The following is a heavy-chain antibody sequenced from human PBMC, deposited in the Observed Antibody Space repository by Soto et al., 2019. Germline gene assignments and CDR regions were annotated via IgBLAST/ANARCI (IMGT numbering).Heavy chain of an antibody. Sequence: QVKLVQSGAELKRPGASVKVSCKASGYTFTSHGISWVRQAPGQGLEWMGWISAKNGDTNYAQKFQGRVTVTTDTSTTTGYMELRSLRSEDTAVYYCAIMVRRSNMDYYHYMDVWGTGATVTVSS. D-gene: IGHD3-10*01. CDR1: GYTFTSHG. J-gene: IGHJ6*03. CDR2: ISAKNGDT. V-gene: IGHV1-18*01. CDR3: AIMVRRSNMDYYHYMDV.